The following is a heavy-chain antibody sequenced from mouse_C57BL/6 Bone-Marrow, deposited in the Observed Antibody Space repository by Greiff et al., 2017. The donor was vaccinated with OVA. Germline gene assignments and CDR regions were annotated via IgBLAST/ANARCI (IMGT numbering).Heavy chain of an antibody. Sequence: VKLMESGAELVKPGASVKLSCKASGYTFTEYTIHWVKQRSGQGLEWIGWFYPGSGSIKYNEKFKDKATLTADKSSSTVYMELSRLTSEDSAVYFCARHEDVRYYSLGYWYFDVWGTGTTVTVSS. CDR1: GYTFTEYT. V-gene: IGHV1-62-2*01. J-gene: IGHJ1*03. CDR3: ARHEDVRYYSLGYWYFDV. CDR2: FYPGSGSI. D-gene: IGHD1-2*01.